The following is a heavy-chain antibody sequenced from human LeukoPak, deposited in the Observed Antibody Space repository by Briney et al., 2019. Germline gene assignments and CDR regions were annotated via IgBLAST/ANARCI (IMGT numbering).Heavy chain of an antibody. Sequence: SSGTLSLTCTVSGYSISSGYYWSWIRQPPGKGLEWIGYIYYSGSTNYNPSLKSRVTISVDTSKNQFSLKLSSVTAADTAVYYCARDNGGCSGGSCYPFDYWGQRTLVTVSS. J-gene: IGHJ4*02. CDR1: GYSISSGYY. CDR2: IYYSGST. D-gene: IGHD2-15*01. CDR3: ARDNGGCSGGSCYPFDY. V-gene: IGHV4-61*01.